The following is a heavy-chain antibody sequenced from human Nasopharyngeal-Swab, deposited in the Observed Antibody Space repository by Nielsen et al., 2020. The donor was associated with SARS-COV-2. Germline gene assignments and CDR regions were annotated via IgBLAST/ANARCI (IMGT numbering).Heavy chain of an antibody. CDR2: ISGTGGNT. CDR1: GFPFTSYA. CDR3: ATYPS. J-gene: IGHJ5*02. Sequence: GVLKISCAASGFPFTSYAMYWVRQAPGKGLEWVSGISGTGGNTDYADSVKGRFTISRDNSKKTLQLQMNSLRAEDTAIYYCATYPSWGQGTLVTVSS. V-gene: IGHV3-23*01.